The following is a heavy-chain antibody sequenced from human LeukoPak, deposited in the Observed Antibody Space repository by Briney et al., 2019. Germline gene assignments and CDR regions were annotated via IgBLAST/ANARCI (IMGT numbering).Heavy chain of an antibody. CDR3: ARFRGSYDFDY. CDR2: INWNGGST. Sequence: GGSLRLSCAASGFTFDDYGMSWVRQASGKGLEWVSGINWNGGSTGYADSVKGRFTISRDNAKNSLYLQMNSLRAEDTALYHCARFRGSYDFDYWGQGTLVTVSS. J-gene: IGHJ4*02. V-gene: IGHV3-20*01. D-gene: IGHD1-26*01. CDR1: GFTFDDYG.